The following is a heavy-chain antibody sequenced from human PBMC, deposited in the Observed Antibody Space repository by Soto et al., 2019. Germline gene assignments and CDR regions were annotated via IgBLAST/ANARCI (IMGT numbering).Heavy chain of an antibody. J-gene: IGHJ4*02. CDR3: AKTQTFNGYYGGFDA. D-gene: IGHD3-3*01. V-gene: IGHV3-23*01. CDR1: VFSFAGYA. Sequence: GRSLRLYCAATVFSFAGYALTWVRQAPGKGLEWLSAVSGGGASTYYADSVRGRFSISRDVSGNMIYLQLNRLTAGDTATYYCAKTQTFNGYYGGFDAWGQGTRVTVSS. CDR2: VSGGGAST.